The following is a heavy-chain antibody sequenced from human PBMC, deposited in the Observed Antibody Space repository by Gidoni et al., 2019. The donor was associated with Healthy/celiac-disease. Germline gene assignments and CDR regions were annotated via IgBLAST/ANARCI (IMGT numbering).Heavy chain of an antibody. CDR3: AKEGKVLLWFGDPPDY. D-gene: IGHD3-10*01. V-gene: IGHV3-23*01. CDR1: GFTFSSYA. Sequence: EVQLLESGGGLVQPGGSLRLCCAASGFTFSSYAMSWVRQAPGKGLEWVSAISGSGGSTYYADSVKGRFTICRDNSKNTLYLQMNSLRAEDTAVYYCAKEGKVLLWFGDPPDYWGQGTLVTVSS. J-gene: IGHJ4*02. CDR2: ISGSGGST.